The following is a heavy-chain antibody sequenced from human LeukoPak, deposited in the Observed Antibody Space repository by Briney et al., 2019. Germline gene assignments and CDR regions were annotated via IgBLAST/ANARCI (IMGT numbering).Heavy chain of an antibody. J-gene: IGHJ6*03. CDR1: GFTFSSYS. CDR3: TRDQGYCSSTSCYRYYMDV. V-gene: IGHV3-48*01. CDR2: ISSSSSTI. Sequence: GGSLRLSCAASGFTFSSYSMNWVRQAPGKGLEWVSYISSSSSTIYYADSVKGRFTISRDNAKNSLYLQMNSLKTEDTAVYYCTRDQGYCSSTSCYRYYMDVWGKGTTVTVSS. D-gene: IGHD2-2*01.